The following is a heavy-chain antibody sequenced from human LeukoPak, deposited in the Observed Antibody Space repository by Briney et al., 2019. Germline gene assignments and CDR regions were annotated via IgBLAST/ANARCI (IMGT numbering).Heavy chain of an antibody. D-gene: IGHD3-22*01. CDR3: TMGYDSSPPY. Sequence: SETLSLTCAVYGGSFRGNYWTWVRQPPGKGLEWIGEISHSGRTNYNPSLKSRVTISLDTSKNQFSLKLSPVTAADTAVYFCTMGYDSSPPYWGQGPLVTVSS. V-gene: IGHV4-34*01. J-gene: IGHJ4*02. CDR2: ISHSGRT. CDR1: GGSFRGNY.